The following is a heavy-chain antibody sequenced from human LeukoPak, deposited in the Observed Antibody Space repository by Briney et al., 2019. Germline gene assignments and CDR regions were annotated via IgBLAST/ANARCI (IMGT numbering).Heavy chain of an antibody. CDR2: ISSSGGST. V-gene: IGHV3-23*01. CDR3: ARAAQVTGRPNLGGHFDY. CDR1: GITFSNHG. Sequence: GGSLRLSCAVSGITFSNHGMNWVRQAPGKGLEWVSTISSSGGSTFYAESVKGRFTISRDNNENTLYLQMNSLRVEDTAVYYCARAAQVTGRPNLGGHFDYWGQGTLVTVSS. D-gene: IGHD6-6*01. J-gene: IGHJ4*02.